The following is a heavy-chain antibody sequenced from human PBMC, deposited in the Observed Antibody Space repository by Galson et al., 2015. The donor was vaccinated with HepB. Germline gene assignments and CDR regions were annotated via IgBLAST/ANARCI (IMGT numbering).Heavy chain of an antibody. V-gene: IGHV3-7*03. CDR3: ARNMRGGQWLVRDYYYYGMDV. CDR2: IKQDGSEG. Sequence: SLRLSCAASGFTFTSYWMSWVRQAPGKGPEWVANIKQDGSEGYYVDSVKGRFTISRDNAKNSLSLQMNSLRAEDTAVYYCARNMRGGQWLVRDYYYYGMDVWSQGTTVTVSS. CDR1: GFTFTSYW. D-gene: IGHD6-19*01. J-gene: IGHJ6*02.